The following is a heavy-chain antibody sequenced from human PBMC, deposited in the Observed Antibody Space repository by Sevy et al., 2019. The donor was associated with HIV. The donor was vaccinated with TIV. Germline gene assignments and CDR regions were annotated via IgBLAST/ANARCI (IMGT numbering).Heavy chain of an antibody. Sequence: GGSLRLSCEASGFNFRSYDMHWVRQAPGKGLEWVANIRQDGSEKYYVDSVRGRFTISRDNAKNSLFLQLNSLRADDTAIYYCAKSYFGSGTSYGMDLWGRGTTVTVSS. CDR3: AKSYFGSGTSYGMDL. CDR1: GFNFRSYD. J-gene: IGHJ6*02. V-gene: IGHV3-7*01. D-gene: IGHD3-10*01. CDR2: IRQDGSEK.